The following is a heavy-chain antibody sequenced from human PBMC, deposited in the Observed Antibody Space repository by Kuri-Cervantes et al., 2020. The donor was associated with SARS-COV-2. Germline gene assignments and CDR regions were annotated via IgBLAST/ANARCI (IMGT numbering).Heavy chain of an antibody. Sequence: GESLKISCAASGFTFSSYSMNWVRQAPGKGLEWVSSISSSSYIYYADSVKGRFTISRDNAKNSLYLQMNSLRAEDTAVYYCARDGEIEYSSSDYYYYYGMDVWGQGTTVTVSS. V-gene: IGHV3-21*01. CDR2: ISSSSYI. CDR3: ARDGEIEYSSSDYYYYYGMDV. CDR1: GFTFSSYS. J-gene: IGHJ6*02. D-gene: IGHD6-6*01.